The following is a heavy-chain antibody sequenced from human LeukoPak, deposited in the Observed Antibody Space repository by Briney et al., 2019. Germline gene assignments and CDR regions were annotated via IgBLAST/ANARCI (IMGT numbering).Heavy chain of an antibody. D-gene: IGHD2-8*01. V-gene: IGHV1-2*02. CDR2: INPNTGGI. Sequence: ASVKVSCKASGSSFTGNYIHWVRQAPGQGFEWMGWINPNTGGIDYAQKFKGRILMTRDTSISTAYLELSSLKSDDTAVYYCARVGYCSRGVCYNYDYWGQGTQVTVSS. CDR1: GSSFTGNY. J-gene: IGHJ4*02. CDR3: ARVGYCSRGVCYNYDY.